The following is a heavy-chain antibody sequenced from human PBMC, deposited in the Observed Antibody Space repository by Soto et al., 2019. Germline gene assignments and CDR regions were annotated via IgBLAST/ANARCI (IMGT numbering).Heavy chain of an antibody. CDR3: ARPSSNYATNYYYYYGMDV. J-gene: IGHJ6*02. CDR2: IYSGGST. CDR1: GFTVSNNY. D-gene: IGHD4-4*01. Sequence: GGSLRLSCAASGFTVSNNYMSLVRQAPGKGLEWVSVIYSGGSTYYADSVKGRFTISRDNSKNTLYLQMNSLRAEDTAVYYCARPSSNYATNYYYYYGMDVWGQGTTVTVSS. V-gene: IGHV3-53*01.